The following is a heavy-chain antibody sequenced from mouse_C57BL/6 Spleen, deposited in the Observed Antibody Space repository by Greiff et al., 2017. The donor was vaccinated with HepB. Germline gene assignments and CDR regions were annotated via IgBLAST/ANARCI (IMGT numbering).Heavy chain of an antibody. V-gene: IGHV1-15*01. Sequence: VQLQQSGAELVRPGASVTLSCKASGYTFTDYEMHWVKQTPVHGLEWIGAIDPETGGTAYNQKFKGKAILTADKSSSTAYMELRSLTSEDSAVYYCTRGGRWDAMDYWGQGTSVTVSS. D-gene: IGHD2-3*01. J-gene: IGHJ4*01. CDR3: TRGGRWDAMDY. CDR2: IDPETGGT. CDR1: GYTFTDYE.